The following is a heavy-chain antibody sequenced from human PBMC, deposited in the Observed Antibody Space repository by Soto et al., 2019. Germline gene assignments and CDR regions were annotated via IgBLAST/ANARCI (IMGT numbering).Heavy chain of an antibody. Sequence: WTWIRQHPGKGLEWIGYIYDSGSTYYNPSLKSRVTISVDTSKNQFSLKLSSVTAADTAVYYCARVPDSSGLYVFDYWGQGTLVTVSS. J-gene: IGHJ4*02. CDR2: IYDSGST. D-gene: IGHD6-19*01. CDR3: ARVPDSSGLYVFDY. V-gene: IGHV4-31*02.